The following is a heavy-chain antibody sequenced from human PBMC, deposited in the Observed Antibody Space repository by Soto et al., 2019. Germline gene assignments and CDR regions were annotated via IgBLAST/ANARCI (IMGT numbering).Heavy chain of an antibody. CDR1: GGTFSSYA. V-gene: IGHV1-69*13. D-gene: IGHD2-2*01. CDR3: ARVPGPQPESGYCSSTSCYPLFRYGMDV. CDR2: IIPIFGTA. J-gene: IGHJ6*02. Sequence: GASVKVSCKASGGTFSSYAISWVRQAPGQGLEWMGGIIPIFGTANYAQKFQGRVTITADESTSTAYMELSSLRSEDTAVYYCARVPGPQPESGYCSSTSCYPLFRYGMDVWGQGTTVTVSS.